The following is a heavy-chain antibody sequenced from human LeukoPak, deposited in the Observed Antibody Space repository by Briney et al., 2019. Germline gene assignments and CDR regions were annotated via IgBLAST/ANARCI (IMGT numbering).Heavy chain of an antibody. D-gene: IGHD5-12*01. CDR2: IKQDGSEK. J-gene: IGHJ4*02. Sequence: GGSLRLSCAASGFTFSNYWMSWVRQAPEKGPEWVAYIKQDGSEKYYVDSVKGRFTISRDNAKKSLFLQMSSLRAEDTAVYYCARHVSTSRYSTFAYWGQGALVTVSS. CDR1: GFTFSNYW. V-gene: IGHV3-7*01. CDR3: ARHVSTSRYSTFAY.